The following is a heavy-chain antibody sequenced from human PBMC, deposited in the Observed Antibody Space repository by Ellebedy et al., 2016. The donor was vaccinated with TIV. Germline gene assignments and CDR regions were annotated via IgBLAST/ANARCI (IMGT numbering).Heavy chain of an antibody. Sequence: GESLKISCAASGFSVSSSYMNWVRQAPGKGLEWVAIMYSGSSKYYADSVKGRFTISRARSKNTLYLQMNTLRAEDTAVYYWARASFPYGMDVWGQGTTVTVPS. CDR2: MYSGSSK. J-gene: IGHJ6*02. V-gene: IGHV3-53*01. CDR1: GFSVSSSY. CDR3: ARASFPYGMDV. D-gene: IGHD2/OR15-2a*01.